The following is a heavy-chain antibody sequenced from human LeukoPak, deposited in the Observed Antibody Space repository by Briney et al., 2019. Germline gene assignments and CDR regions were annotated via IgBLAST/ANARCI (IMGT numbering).Heavy chain of an antibody. CDR3: ARDLKTAMDYFDY. V-gene: IGHV3-30*04. CDR1: GFTFSTYS. Sequence: GRSLRLSCAASGFTFSTYSMHWVRQAPGKGPEWVAIISYDGSKKYYADSVKGRFTISRDNSKNTLFLQMNSLRPEDTAVYYCARDLKTAMDYFDYWGQGALVTVSS. D-gene: IGHD2-2*01. J-gene: IGHJ4*02. CDR2: ISYDGSKK.